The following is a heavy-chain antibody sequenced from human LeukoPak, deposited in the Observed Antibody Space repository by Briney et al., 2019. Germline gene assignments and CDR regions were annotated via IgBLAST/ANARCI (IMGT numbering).Heavy chain of an antibody. D-gene: IGHD6-25*01. CDR2: IYPDDSNT. Sequence: GESLKISCQGSGYNFPIYWIGWARQMPGQGLEWMGIIYPDDSNTRYSPSFQGQVTISADKSISTAYLQWSSLKASDTAMYYCARHGSAAAFDIWGQGTMVTVSS. CDR1: GYNFPIYW. J-gene: IGHJ3*02. CDR3: ARHGSAAAFDI. V-gene: IGHV5-51*01.